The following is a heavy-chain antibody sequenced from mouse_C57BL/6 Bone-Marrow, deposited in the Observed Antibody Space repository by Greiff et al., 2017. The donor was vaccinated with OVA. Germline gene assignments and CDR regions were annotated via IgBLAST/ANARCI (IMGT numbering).Heavy chain of an antibody. D-gene: IGHD1-1*01. CDR1: GYAFTNYL. V-gene: IGHV1-54*01. Sequence: QVQLKQSGAELVRPGTSVKVSCKASGYAFTNYLIEWVKQRPGQGLEWIGVINPGSGGTNYNEKLKGKATLTADKSSSTAYMQLSSLTSEDSAVYFCARHYYGSPYFDYWGQGTTLTVSS. J-gene: IGHJ2*01. CDR3: ARHYYGSPYFDY. CDR2: INPGSGGT.